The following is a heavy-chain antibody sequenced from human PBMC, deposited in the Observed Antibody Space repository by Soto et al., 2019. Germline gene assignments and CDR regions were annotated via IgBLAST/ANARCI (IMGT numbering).Heavy chain of an antibody. CDR2: VSPDSGNA. D-gene: IGHD3-9*01. J-gene: IGHJ4*02. V-gene: IGHV1-8*01. Sequence: ASVKVSCKTSGYTFTDYDINWVRQAPGRGLEWMGWVSPDSGNAGYAQQFQGRVSMTSDTSTSTVYMELTSLRSEDTAVYFCEVTTGYWGQGTMVTVSS. CDR3: EVTTGY. CDR1: GYTFTDYD.